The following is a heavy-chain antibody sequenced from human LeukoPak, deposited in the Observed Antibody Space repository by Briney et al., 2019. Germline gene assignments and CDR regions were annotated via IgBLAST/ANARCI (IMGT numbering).Heavy chain of an antibody. CDR1: GFTFSSYG. CDR2: ISKSGAST. J-gene: IGHJ6*03. V-gene: IGHV3-23*01. Sequence: GGSLRLSCAASGFTFSSYGMSWVRQAPGKGLEWVPAISKSGASTYYVDSVKGRFTISRDNSKNTLSLQMNSLKTEDTAVYYCTTYGRESNFWSAVYYYYMDVWGKGTTVTVSS. D-gene: IGHD3-3*01. CDR3: TTYGRESNFWSAVYYYYMDV.